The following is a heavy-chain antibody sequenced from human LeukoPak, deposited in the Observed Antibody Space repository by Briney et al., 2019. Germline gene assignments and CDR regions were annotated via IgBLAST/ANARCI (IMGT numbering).Heavy chain of an antibody. CDR1: GFTFSSYA. Sequence: GGSLRLSRAASGFTFSSYAMSWVRQAPGKGLEWVSAISGSGGSTYYADSVKGRFTISRDNSKNTLYLQMNSLRAEDTAVYYCASPLAGTSFANYFDYWGQGTLVTVSS. CDR2: ISGSGGST. V-gene: IGHV3-23*01. CDR3: ASPLAGTSFANYFDY. J-gene: IGHJ4*02. D-gene: IGHD2-2*01.